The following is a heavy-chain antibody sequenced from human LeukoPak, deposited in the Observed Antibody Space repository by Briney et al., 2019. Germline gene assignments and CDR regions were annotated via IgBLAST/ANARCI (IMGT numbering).Heavy chain of an antibody. Sequence: GGSLRLSCAASEFTFSSYGMHWVRQAPGKGLEWVAFIHYDGSNKYYADSVKGRFTISRDNSKNTLYLQMNSLRAEDTAVYYCANNPTYYDYVWGSYRPADYYYYGMDVWGQGTTVTVSS. CDR2: IHYDGSNK. D-gene: IGHD3-16*02. V-gene: IGHV3-30*02. CDR1: EFTFSSYG. J-gene: IGHJ6*02. CDR3: ANNPTYYDYVWGSYRPADYYYYGMDV.